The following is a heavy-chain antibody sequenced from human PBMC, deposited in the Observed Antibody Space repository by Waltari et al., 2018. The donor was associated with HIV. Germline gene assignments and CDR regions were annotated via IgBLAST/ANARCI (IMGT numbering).Heavy chain of an antibody. J-gene: IGHJ4*02. CDR2: VTHSGST. Sequence: QVELQQWGAGLLKPLETLSLTCAVYGGSFNGYYWTWIRQPPGRGLEWIGEVTHSGSTNYNPSLKSRVTMSADTSKNQFSLNVTSVTAADTAMYYCVRGRGWLQSYVSFDNWGQGNLVIVSS. CDR3: VRGRGWLQSYVSFDN. D-gene: IGHD5-12*01. CDR1: GGSFNGYY. V-gene: IGHV4-34*01.